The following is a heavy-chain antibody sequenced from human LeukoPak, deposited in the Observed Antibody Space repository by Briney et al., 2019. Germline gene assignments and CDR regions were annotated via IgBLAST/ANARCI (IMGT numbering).Heavy chain of an antibody. V-gene: IGHV1-18*01. CDR1: GYTFTSYG. Sequence: GASVKASCKASGYTFTSYGISWVRQAPGQGLEWMGWISAYNGNTNYAQKLQGRVTMTTDTSTSTAYMELRSLRSDDTAVYYCARGYYYDSSGYYPGNAFDIWGQGTMVTVSS. CDR3: ARGYYYDSSGYYPGNAFDI. J-gene: IGHJ3*02. D-gene: IGHD3-22*01. CDR2: ISAYNGNT.